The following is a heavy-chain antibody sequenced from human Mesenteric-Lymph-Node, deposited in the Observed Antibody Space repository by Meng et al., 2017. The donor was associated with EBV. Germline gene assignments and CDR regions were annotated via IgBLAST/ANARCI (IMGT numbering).Heavy chain of an antibody. V-gene: IGHV4-34*01. CDR2: INHSGST. CDR1: GGSFSGYY. Sequence: QVQLPQWGAGLLKPSETLSLTCAVYGGSFSGYYWSWIRQPPGKGLEWIGEINHSGSTNYNPSLKSRVTISVDTSKNQFSLKLSSVTAADTAVYYCATGLYGDYALANWGQGTLVTVSS. D-gene: IGHD4-17*01. J-gene: IGHJ4*02. CDR3: ATGLYGDYALAN.